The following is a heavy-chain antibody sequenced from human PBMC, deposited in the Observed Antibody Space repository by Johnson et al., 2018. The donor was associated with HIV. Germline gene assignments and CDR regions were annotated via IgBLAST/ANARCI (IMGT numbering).Heavy chain of an antibody. D-gene: IGHD5-18*01. Sequence: VQLVESGGGVVRPGGSLRLSCEGSGFSFSNYAMSWVRQAPGKGLEWVSAISGSGGSTYHADSVKGRFTISRDNSKKTLYLQMNSLRADDTAVYYCAKEGDSSGPIDAFDIWGQGTLVTVSS. J-gene: IGHJ3*02. V-gene: IGHV3-23*04. CDR1: GFSFSNYA. CDR2: ISGSGGST. CDR3: AKEGDSSGPIDAFDI.